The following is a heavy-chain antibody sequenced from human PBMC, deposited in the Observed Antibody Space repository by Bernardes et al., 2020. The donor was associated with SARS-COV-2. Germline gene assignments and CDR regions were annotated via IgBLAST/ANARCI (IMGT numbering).Heavy chain of an antibody. CDR2: IKQDGSEK. Sequence: GGSLRLSCAASGFTFSSYWMSWVRQAPGKGLEWVANIKQDGSEKYYVDSVKGRFTISRDNAKNSLYLQMNSLRAEDTAVYYCARDEAAAGYYGMDVWGQGTTVTVSS. CDR1: GFTFSSYW. J-gene: IGHJ6*02. V-gene: IGHV3-7*04. CDR3: ARDEAAAGYYGMDV. D-gene: IGHD6-13*01.